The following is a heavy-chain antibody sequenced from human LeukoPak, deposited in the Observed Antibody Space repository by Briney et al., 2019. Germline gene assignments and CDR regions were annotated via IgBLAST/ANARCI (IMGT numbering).Heavy chain of an antibody. CDR2: ISSSSSYI. CDR1: GFTFSSYS. D-gene: IGHD3-10*01. CDR3: AKDATYYYGSSAVLGIDY. J-gene: IGHJ4*02. V-gene: IGHV3-21*01. Sequence: GGSLRLSCAASGFTFSSYSMNWVRQAPGKGLEWVSSISSSSSYIYYADSVKGRFTISRDNSKNTLYLQMNSLRAEDTAVYYCAKDATYYYGSSAVLGIDYWGQGTLVTVSS.